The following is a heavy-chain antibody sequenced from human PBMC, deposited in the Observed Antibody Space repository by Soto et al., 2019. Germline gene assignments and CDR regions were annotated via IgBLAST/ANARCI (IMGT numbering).Heavy chain of an antibody. CDR3: AKEYDILTGSDH. V-gene: IGHV3-23*01. CDR1: GFTFSNYA. J-gene: IGHJ4*02. Sequence: GGSLRLSCAASGFTFSNYAMSWVRQAPGKGLEWVSGIRGGGGRTYYADSVKGRFTISRDNSKNTLFLQMNSLRVEDTALYYCAKEYDILTGSDHWGPGTLVTVSS. CDR2: IRGGGGRT. D-gene: IGHD3-9*01.